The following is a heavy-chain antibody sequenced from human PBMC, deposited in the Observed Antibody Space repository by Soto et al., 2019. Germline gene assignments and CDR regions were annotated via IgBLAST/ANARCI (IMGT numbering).Heavy chain of an antibody. D-gene: IGHD1-26*01. CDR2: IYFSGST. J-gene: IGHJ4*02. Sequence: PSETLCLTCTVSGGSISSSYWSWIRQPPGKGLGWIGSIYFSGSTSHNPSLKSRVSISVDTSKYKFFLSLTSVTAASTAVCYCATVVNGSPRSGGQGTLLTISS. CDR3: ATVVNGSPRS. V-gene: IGHV4-59*01. CDR1: GGSISSSY.